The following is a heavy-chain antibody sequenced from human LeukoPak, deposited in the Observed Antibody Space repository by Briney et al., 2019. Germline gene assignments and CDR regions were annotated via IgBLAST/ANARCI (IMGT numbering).Heavy chain of an antibody. CDR3: ARKEQHQRGTHLDY. CDR2: IIPILGIA. V-gene: IGHV1-69*04. J-gene: IGHJ4*02. CDR1: GGTFSSYA. D-gene: IGHD1-14*01. Sequence: GASVKVSCKASGGTFSSYAISWVRQAPGQGLEWMGRIIPILGIANYAQKFQGRVTITADKSTSTAYMELSSLRSEDTAVYYCARKEQHQRGTHLDYWGPGTLVTVSS.